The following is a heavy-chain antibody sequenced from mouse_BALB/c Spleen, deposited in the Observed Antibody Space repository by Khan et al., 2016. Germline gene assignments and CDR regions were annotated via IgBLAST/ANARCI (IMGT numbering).Heavy chain of an antibody. CDR3: ARRRDYGSSPAWFAY. Sequence: QVQLQQSGAELMKPGASVKISCKATGYTFRSYWIEWVKQRPGHGLEWIGEILPGGGTTNYNEKFQGKAIFTADSSSNTAYMQFSSLTSEDSAVYYYARRRDYGSSPAWFAYWGQGTLVTVSA. V-gene: IGHV1-9*01. CDR1: GYTFRSYW. D-gene: IGHD1-1*01. CDR2: ILPGGGTT. J-gene: IGHJ3*01.